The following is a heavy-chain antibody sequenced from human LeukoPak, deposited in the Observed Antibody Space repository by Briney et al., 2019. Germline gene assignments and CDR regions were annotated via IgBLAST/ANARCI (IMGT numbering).Heavy chain of an antibody. CDR1: YGAFSGYS. J-gene: IGHJ1*01. V-gene: IGHV4-34*01. D-gene: IGHD6-13*01. CDR3: ARSLEGTSWYEGYFHH. Sequence: KPSETPAPPCTGNYGAFSGYSWGWIRQPPGKGLEGIGEINHSGSTHYKPSLKSRVTISVDTSKREFSLKMSSVTAADTAVYYCARSLEGTSWYEGYFHHWGQGTLVTVSS. CDR2: INHSGST.